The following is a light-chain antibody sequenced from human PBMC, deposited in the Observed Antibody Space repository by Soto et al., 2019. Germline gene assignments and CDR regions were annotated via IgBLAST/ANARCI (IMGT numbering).Light chain of an antibody. J-gene: IGLJ3*02. CDR2: RDN. CDR1: SSNIGSKY. CDR3: ASWDGSLSGWV. V-gene: IGLV1-47*01. Sequence: QSVLTQPPSASGTPGQTITISCSGSSSNIGSKYVYWYQQLPGTAPKLLIFRDNQRPSGVPDRFSGSKSGTSASLAISGLRSEDEADYYCASWDGSLSGWVFGGGTKVTVL.